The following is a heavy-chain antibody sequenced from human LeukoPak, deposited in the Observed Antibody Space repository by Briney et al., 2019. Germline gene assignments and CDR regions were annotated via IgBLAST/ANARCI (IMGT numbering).Heavy chain of an antibody. J-gene: IGHJ4*02. CDR2: IYYSGST. CDR1: GGSISSYY. D-gene: IGHD5-18*01. V-gene: IGHV4-59*01. Sequence: KTSETLSLTCTVSGGSISSYYWSWIRQPPGKGLEWIGYIYYSGSTNYNPSLKSRVTISVDTSKNQFSLKLSSVTAADTAVYYCARGLGYSYGYYFDYXXXGXLXTVPS. CDR3: ARGLGYSYGYYFDY.